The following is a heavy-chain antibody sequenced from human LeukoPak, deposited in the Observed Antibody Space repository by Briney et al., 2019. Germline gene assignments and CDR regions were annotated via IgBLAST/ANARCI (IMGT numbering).Heavy chain of an antibody. CDR3: ARDQYSSGWYTSHGMDV. D-gene: IGHD6-19*01. CDR2: IYYSGST. Sequence: SETLSLTCTVSGGSISSYYWSWIRQPPGKGLEWIGYIYYSGSTNYNPSLKSRVTISVDTSKNQFSLKLSSVTAADTAVYYCARDQYSSGWYTSHGMDVWGQGTTVTVSS. CDR1: GGSISSYY. V-gene: IGHV4-59*01. J-gene: IGHJ6*02.